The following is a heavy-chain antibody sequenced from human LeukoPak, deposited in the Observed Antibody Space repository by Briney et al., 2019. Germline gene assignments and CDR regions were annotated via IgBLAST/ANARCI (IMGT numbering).Heavy chain of an antibody. Sequence: PSETLSLTCTVSGGSISSYYWSWIRQPAGKGLEWIGRIYTSGSTNYNPSLTSRGTMSVDTSKNQFSLKLSSVTAADTAVYYCARLSGGSPVEYFDYWGQGTLVTVSS. V-gene: IGHV4-4*07. CDR1: GGSISSYY. D-gene: IGHD1-26*01. CDR3: ARLSGGSPVEYFDY. CDR2: IYTSGST. J-gene: IGHJ4*02.